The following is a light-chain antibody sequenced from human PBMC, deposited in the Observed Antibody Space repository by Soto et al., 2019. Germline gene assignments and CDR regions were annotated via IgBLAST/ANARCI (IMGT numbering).Light chain of an antibody. CDR2: KVS. J-gene: IGKJ4*01. CDR3: MQGTHWPLSLT. CDR1: QSLVYSDGNTF. Sequence: EVVLTQSPLCLPVTLGQPASISCRSSQSLVYSDGNTFLNCFQQRPGHSPRRLIYKVSNRDSGVPDRFRGSGASTELTLKISRVRTEDGVVYYCMQGTHWPLSLTFGRGTKVEIK. V-gene: IGKV2-30*01.